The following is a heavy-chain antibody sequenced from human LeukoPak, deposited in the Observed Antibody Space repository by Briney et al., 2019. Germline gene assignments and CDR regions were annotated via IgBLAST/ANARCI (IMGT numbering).Heavy chain of an antibody. V-gene: IGHV4-59*01. CDR2: IYYSGST. D-gene: IGHD3-22*01. CDR1: GGSISSYY. J-gene: IGHJ4*02. Sequence: SETLSLTCTVSGGSISSYYWSWIRQPPGKGLEWIGYIYYSGSTNYNPSLKSRVTISVDTSKNQFSLKLSSVTAADTAVYYRARDALYYDSSGGLGGFDYWGQGTLVTVSS. CDR3: ARDALYYDSSGGLGGFDY.